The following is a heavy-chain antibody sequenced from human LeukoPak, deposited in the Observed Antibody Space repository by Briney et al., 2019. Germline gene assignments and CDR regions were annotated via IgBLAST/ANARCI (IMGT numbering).Heavy chain of an antibody. D-gene: IGHD3-10*01. Sequence: PSETLSLTCTVSGGSISSGGYYWSWIRQPPGKGLEWIGEINHSGSTNYNPSLKSRVTISVDTSKNQFSLKLSSVTAADTAVYYCARERYYYGSGSYRDAFDIWGQGTMVTVSS. CDR3: ARERYYYGSGSYRDAFDI. V-gene: IGHV4-39*07. J-gene: IGHJ3*02. CDR1: GGSISSGGYY. CDR2: INHSGST.